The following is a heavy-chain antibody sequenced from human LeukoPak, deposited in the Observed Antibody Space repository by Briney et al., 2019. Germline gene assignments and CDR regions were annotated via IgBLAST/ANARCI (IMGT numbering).Heavy chain of an antibody. V-gene: IGHV2-5*01. D-gene: IGHD3-22*01. CDR1: GGSISSYYW. J-gene: IGHJ3*02. Sequence: TLSLTCTVSGGSISSYYWSWIRQPPGKGLERLALIYWNDDKRYSPSLKSRLTITKDTSKNQVVLTMTNMDPVDTATYYCAHGYISDDYYDSSGYYIDAFDIWGQGTMVTVSS. CDR2: IYWNDDK. CDR3: AHGYISDDYYDSSGYYIDAFDI.